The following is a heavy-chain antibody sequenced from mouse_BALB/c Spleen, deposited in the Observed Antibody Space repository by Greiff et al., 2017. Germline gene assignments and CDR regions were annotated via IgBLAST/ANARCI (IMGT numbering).Heavy chain of an antibody. CDR2: ISTYYGDA. CDR3: ARKGDYGNSFAY. CDR1: GYTFTDYA. J-gene: IGHJ2*01. Sequence: VKLMESGAELVRPGVSVKISCKGSGYTFTDYAMHWVKQSHAKSLEWIGVISTYYGDASYNQKFKGKATMTVDKSSSTAYMELARLTSEDSAIYYCARKGDYGNSFAYWGQGTTLTVSS. D-gene: IGHD2-1*01. V-gene: IGHV1S137*01.